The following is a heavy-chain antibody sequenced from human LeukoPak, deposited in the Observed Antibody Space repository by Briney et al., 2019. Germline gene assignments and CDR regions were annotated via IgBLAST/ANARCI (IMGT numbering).Heavy chain of an antibody. Sequence: PGASVKVSCKASGGTFSSYAISWVRQAPGQGLEWMGGIIPIFGTANYAQKFQGRVTITTDESTSTAYMELSSLRSEDTAVYYCASPSRPGAPDGSSSPRPDAFDIWGQGTMVTVSS. D-gene: IGHD6-6*01. CDR3: ASPSRPGAPDGSSSPRPDAFDI. CDR1: GGTFSSYA. V-gene: IGHV1-69*05. J-gene: IGHJ3*02. CDR2: IIPIFGTA.